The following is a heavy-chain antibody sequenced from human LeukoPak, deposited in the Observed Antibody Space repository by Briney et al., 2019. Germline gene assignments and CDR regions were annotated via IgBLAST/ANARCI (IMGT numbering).Heavy chain of an antibody. V-gene: IGHV3-7*01. J-gene: IGHJ4*02. CDR3: ARERGSKHYDF. CDR1: GFTFSSYW. CDR2: INQDGSDK. Sequence: QPGGSLRLSCAASGFTFSSYWMSWVRQAPGKGLEWVANINQDGSDKYYVDSVKGRFTISRDNAKNSLYLQMDSLRAEDMALYYCARERGSKHYDFWGQGTLVTVSS. D-gene: IGHD3-16*01.